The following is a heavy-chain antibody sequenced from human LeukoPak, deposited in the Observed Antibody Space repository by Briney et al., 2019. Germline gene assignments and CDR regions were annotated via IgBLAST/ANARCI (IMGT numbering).Heavy chain of an antibody. D-gene: IGHD4-17*01. CDR2: INPNSGGT. V-gene: IGHV1-2*02. CDR1: GYTFTGYY. CDR3: ARVATVTNNCFDP. Sequence: ASVKVSCKASGYTFTGYYMHWVRQAPGQGLEWMGWINPNSGGTNYAQKFQGRVTMTRDTSISTAYMELSRLRSDDTAVYYCARVATVTNNCFDPWGKGTLVTVPS. J-gene: IGHJ5*02.